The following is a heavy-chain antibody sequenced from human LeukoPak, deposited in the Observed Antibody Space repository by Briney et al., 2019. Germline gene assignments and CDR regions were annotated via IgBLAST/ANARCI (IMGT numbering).Heavy chain of an antibody. J-gene: IGHJ5*02. Sequence: GETLKISCKGSGSSFTSYWIGWVRQMPGKGLEWMGIIYPGDSDTRYSPSFQGQVTISADKSISTAYLQWSSLKASDTAMYYCARHTSRDSSGYYFWFDPWGQGTLVTVSS. CDR3: ARHTSRDSSGYYFWFDP. V-gene: IGHV5-51*01. D-gene: IGHD3-22*01. CDR1: GSSFTSYW. CDR2: IYPGDSDT.